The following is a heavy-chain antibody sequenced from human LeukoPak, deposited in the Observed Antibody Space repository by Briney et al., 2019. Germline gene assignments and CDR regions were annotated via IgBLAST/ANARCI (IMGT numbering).Heavy chain of an antibody. V-gene: IGHV4-31*03. Sequence: SETLSLTCTVSGGSISSGGYYWSWIRQHPGKGLEWIGNIYHSGSTYYNPLLNSRVSISVDTSKNQFSLNVSSVNAADAAVYYCARVVGPGSSIDFWGQGALVTVSS. J-gene: IGHJ4*02. D-gene: IGHD1-26*01. CDR3: ARVVGPGSSIDF. CDR1: GGSISSGGYY. CDR2: IYHSGST.